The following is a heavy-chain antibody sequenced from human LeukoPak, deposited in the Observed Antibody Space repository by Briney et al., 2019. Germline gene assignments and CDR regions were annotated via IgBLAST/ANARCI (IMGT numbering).Heavy chain of an antibody. CDR3: ARGAPPFWSGYYTGASGYYYMDV. D-gene: IGHD3-3*01. CDR1: GGSFSGYY. V-gene: IGHV4-34*01. J-gene: IGHJ6*03. CDR2: INHSGST. Sequence: SETLSLTCAVYGGSFSGYYWSWIRQPPGKGLEWIGEINHSGSTNYNPSLKSRVTISVDTSKNQFSLKLSSVTAADTAVYYCARGAPPFWSGYYTGASGYYYMDVWGKGTTVTVSS.